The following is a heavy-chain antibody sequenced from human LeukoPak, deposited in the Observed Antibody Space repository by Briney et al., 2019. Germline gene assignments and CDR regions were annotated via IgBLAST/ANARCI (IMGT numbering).Heavy chain of an antibody. CDR2: ISYDGSIQ. CDR3: ARHRYTYGTAYYYDMDV. J-gene: IGHJ6*02. V-gene: IGHV3-30*03. CDR1: EFTFSNYG. Sequence: GRSLRLSCAASEFTFSNYGMHWVRQAPGKGLEWVAVISYDGSIQYYADSVKGRFAISRDNSMNTLYLQMNSLRAEDTAMYYCARHRYTYGTAYYYDMDVWGQGTTVTVSS. D-gene: IGHD5-18*01.